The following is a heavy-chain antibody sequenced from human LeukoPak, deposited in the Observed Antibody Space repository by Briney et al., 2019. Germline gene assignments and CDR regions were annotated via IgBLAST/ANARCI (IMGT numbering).Heavy chain of an antibody. J-gene: IGHJ4*02. D-gene: IGHD1-1*01. CDR2: ISSSSSTI. CDR3: ARDCSAYNWNDGFDY. V-gene: IGHV3-48*01. CDR1: GFTFSSYS. Sequence: GGSLRLSCAASGFTFSSYSMNWVRQAPGEGLEWVSYISSSSSTIYYADSVKGRFTISRDNAKNSLYLQMNSLRAEDTAVYYCARDCSAYNWNDGFDYWGQGTLVTVSS.